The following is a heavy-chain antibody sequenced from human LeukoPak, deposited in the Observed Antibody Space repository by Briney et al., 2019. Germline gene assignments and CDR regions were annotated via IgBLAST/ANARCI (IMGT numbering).Heavy chain of an antibody. CDR1: GFTFDDYG. CDR2: ITWNGGST. V-gene: IGHV3-20*04. J-gene: IGHJ4*02. D-gene: IGHD6-19*01. CDR3: ARGSHTKYSSGPGTDYFDY. Sequence: GGSLRLSCAASGFTFDDYGMSWVRHAPGKGLEWVSGITWNGGSTGYADSVKGRFTISRDNAKNSLYLQMNSLRAEDTALYYCARGSHTKYSSGPGTDYFDYWGQGTLVTVSS.